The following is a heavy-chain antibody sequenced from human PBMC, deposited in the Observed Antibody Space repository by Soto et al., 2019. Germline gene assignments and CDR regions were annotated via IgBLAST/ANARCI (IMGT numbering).Heavy chain of an antibody. CDR1: GGYIRSGGYH. Sequence: SETLSLTCIVSGGYIRSGGYHWNWIRQHPGKGLEWIGQIQYSGSAYYNPSLQNRLTISVDTAKNQLSLKVRSVTAADTAVYYCAALAEGTGGRGNWGQGALVTVSS. CDR2: IQYSGSA. CDR3: AALAEGTGGRGN. J-gene: IGHJ4*02. V-gene: IGHV4-31*03. D-gene: IGHD2-15*01.